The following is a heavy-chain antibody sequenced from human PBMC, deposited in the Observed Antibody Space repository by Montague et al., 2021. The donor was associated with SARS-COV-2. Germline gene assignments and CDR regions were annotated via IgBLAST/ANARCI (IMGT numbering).Heavy chain of an antibody. J-gene: IGHJ4*02. CDR1: GGSISSYY. CDR2: IYYSGST. CDR3: ARVKGGYYQAWGVYAHFDY. Sequence: SETLSLTCTVSGGSISSYYWSWIRQPPGKGLEWIGYIYYSGSTNYNPSLKSRVTISVDTSKNQFSLKLSSVTAADTAVYYCARVKGGYYQAWGVYAHFDYWGQGTPVTVSS. D-gene: IGHD3-10*01. V-gene: IGHV4-59*01.